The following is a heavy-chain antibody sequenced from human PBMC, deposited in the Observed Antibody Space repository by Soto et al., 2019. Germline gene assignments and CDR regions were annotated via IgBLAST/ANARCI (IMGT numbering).Heavy chain of an antibody. CDR1: GYTFTGYY. V-gene: IGHV1-2*04. D-gene: IGHD6-13*01. CDR3: ARANGSSGTVIDY. Sequence: ASVKVSCKASGYTFTGYYMHWVRQAPGQGLEWMGWINPNSGGTNYAQKFQGWVTMTRDTSISTAYMELSRLRSDDTAVYYCARANGSSGTVIDYWGQGTLVTVSS. CDR2: INPNSGGT. J-gene: IGHJ4*02.